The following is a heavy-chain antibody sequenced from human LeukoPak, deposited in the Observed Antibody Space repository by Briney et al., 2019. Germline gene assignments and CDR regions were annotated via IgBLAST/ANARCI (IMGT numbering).Heavy chain of an antibody. J-gene: IGHJ3*01. CDR2: ISGGGSYI. V-gene: IGHV3-21*01. CDR3: ARGLGDYDAFDV. D-gene: IGHD4-17*01. CDR1: GFTFSSYS. Sequence: GSLRLSCSVSGFTFSSYSMNWVRQAPGKGLQWVSSISGGGSYIFYADSVEGRFSVSRDNAKNSVFLQMNSLRAEDTAVYYCARGLGDYDAFDVWGHGTMVTVSS.